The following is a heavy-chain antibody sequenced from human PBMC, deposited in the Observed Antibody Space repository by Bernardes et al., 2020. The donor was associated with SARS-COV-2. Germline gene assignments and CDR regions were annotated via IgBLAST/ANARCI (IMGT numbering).Heavy chain of an antibody. CDR2: INHSGST. J-gene: IGHJ6*02. V-gene: IGHV4-34*01. Sequence: SETLSLTCAVYGGSFSGYYWSWIRQPPGKGLEWIGEINHSGSTNYNPSLKSRVTISVDTSKNQFSLKLSSVTAADTAVYYCARGLYGDYPYYYYYGMDVWGQGTTVTVSS. D-gene: IGHD4-17*01. CDR3: ARGLYGDYPYYYYYGMDV. CDR1: GGSFSGYY.